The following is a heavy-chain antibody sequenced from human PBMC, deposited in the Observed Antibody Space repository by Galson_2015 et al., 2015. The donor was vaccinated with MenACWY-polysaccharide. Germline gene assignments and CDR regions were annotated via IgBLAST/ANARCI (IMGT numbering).Heavy chain of an antibody. Sequence: SLRLSCAASGSSVINTYMTWVRQAPGKGLEWVSFLHSSGNTDHTDSVKGRFTISRGTSTNALYLHMNSLRAEDTAVYFCARATLSGGFESWGQGTLVTVSS. CDR3: ARATLSGGFES. V-gene: IGHV3-53*01. CDR2: LHSSGNT. D-gene: IGHD1-1*01. J-gene: IGHJ4*02. CDR1: GSSVINTY.